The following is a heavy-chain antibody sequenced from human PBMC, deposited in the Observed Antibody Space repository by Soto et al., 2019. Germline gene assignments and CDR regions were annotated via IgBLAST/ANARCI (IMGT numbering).Heavy chain of an antibody. CDR3: ARVYSGGGSCYSGFDAFDI. V-gene: IGHV4-59*01. D-gene: IGHD2-15*01. CDR1: GGSINNYY. CDR2: IYYSGSP. Sequence: QVQLQESGPGLVKPSETLSLTCTVSGGSINNYYWSWIRQPPGEGLEWIGYIYYSGSPNYNPSLKSRVTISVDTSKNQFSLKLSSVTAADTAVYFCARVYSGGGSCYSGFDAFDIWGQGTMVTVSS. J-gene: IGHJ3*02.